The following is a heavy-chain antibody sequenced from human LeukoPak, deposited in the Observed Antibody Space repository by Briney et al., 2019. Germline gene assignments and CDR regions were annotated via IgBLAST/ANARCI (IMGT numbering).Heavy chain of an antibody. CDR2: IIPIFGTA. CDR1: GGTFSSYA. V-gene: IGHV1-69*13. D-gene: IGHD2-2*01. Sequence: SVKVSCKASGGTFSSYAISWVRQAPGQGLEWMGGIIPIFGTANYAQKFQGRVTITADESTSTAYMELSSLRSEDTAVYYCARDLLGYCSSTSCYGENWFDPWGQGTLATVSS. J-gene: IGHJ5*02. CDR3: ARDLLGYCSSTSCYGENWFDP.